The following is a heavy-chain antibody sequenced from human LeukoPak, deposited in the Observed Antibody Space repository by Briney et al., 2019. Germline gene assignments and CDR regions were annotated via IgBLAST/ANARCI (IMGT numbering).Heavy chain of an antibody. CDR2: ISYDGSNP. Sequence: GGSLRLSCAASGFTFSSFGMHWVRQAPGKGLEWVAVISYDGSNPYYADSVKGRFTISRDDVKNMLYLQMNSLRVEDTGLYYCSTVEHFWGQGTLVTISS. CDR3: STVEHF. CDR1: GFTFSSFG. D-gene: IGHD1-1*01. J-gene: IGHJ4*02. V-gene: IGHV3-30*03.